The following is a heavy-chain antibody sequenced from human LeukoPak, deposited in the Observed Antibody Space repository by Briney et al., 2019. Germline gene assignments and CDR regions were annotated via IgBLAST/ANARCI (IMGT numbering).Heavy chain of an antibody. CDR2: ISGSGGST. CDR3: AKKSGRIQLKYYFDY. CDR1: GFTFSSYA. V-gene: IGHV3-23*01. D-gene: IGHD5-18*01. Sequence: GGSLRLSCAASGFTFSSYAMSWVRQAPGKGLEWVSAISGSGGSTYYADSVKGRFTISRDNSKNTLYLQMNSLRAEDTAVYYCAKKSGRIQLKYYFDYWGQGTLVTVSS. J-gene: IGHJ4*02.